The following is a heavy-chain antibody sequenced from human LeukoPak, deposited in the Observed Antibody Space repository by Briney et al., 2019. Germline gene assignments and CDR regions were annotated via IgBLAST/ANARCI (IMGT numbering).Heavy chain of an antibody. D-gene: IGHD3-10*01. J-gene: IGHJ4*02. CDR1: GYTFTSYY. V-gene: IGHV1-46*01. CDR2: INPSGGST. Sequence: VASVKVSCKASGYTFTSYYMHWVRQAPGQGLEWMGIINPSGGSTSYAQKFQGRVTMTRDMSTSTVYMELSSLRSEDTAVYYCARGITMVRGVIRLPDYWGQGTLVTVSS. CDR3: ARGITMVRGVIRLPDY.